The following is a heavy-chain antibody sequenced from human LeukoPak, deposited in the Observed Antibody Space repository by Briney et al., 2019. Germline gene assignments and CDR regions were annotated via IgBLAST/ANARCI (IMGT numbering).Heavy chain of an antibody. CDR2: INHSGST. D-gene: IGHD2-2*01. J-gene: IGHJ6*02. CDR1: GGSFSGYY. Sequence: SETLSLTCAVYGGSFSGYYWSWIRQLPGKGLEWIGEINHSGSTNYNPSLKSRVTISVDTSKNQFSLKLSSVTAADTAVYYCAAAGRCSSTSCYSSRYYYYGMDVWGQGTTVTVSS. V-gene: IGHV4-34*01. CDR3: AAAGRCSSTSCYSSRYYYYGMDV.